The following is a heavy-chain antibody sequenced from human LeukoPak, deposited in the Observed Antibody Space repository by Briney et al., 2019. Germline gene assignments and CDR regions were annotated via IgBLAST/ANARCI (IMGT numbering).Heavy chain of an antibody. CDR2: ISYDGRNK. V-gene: IGHV3-30-3*01. CDR3: ASGAYGSGSYYSNFDY. J-gene: IGHJ4*02. CDR1: GFTFSNYA. Sequence: PGGSLRLSCAASGFTFSNYAMHWVRQAPGKGLEWVAVISYDGRNKYYADSVKGRFTISRDNSKNTLYLQMNSLRAEDTAMYYCASGAYGSGSYYSNFDYWGQGTLATVSS. D-gene: IGHD3-10*01.